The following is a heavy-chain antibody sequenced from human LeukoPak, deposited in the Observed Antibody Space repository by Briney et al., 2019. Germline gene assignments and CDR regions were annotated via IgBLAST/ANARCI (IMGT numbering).Heavy chain of an antibody. CDR1: GFTFSSYA. CDR2: ISGSGGST. Sequence: GGSLRLSCAASGFTFSSYAMSWVRQAPGKGLEWVSAISGSGGSTYYADSVKGRFTISRDNSKNTLYLQMNSLRAEDTAVYYCAKDSFYGSGRSPYYYYMDVWGKGTTVTVSS. CDR3: AKDSFYGSGRSPYYYYMDV. V-gene: IGHV3-23*01. J-gene: IGHJ6*03. D-gene: IGHD3-10*01.